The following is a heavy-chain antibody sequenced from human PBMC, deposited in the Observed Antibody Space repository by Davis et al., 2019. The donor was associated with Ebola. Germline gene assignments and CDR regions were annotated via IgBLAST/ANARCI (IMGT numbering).Heavy chain of an antibody. J-gene: IGHJ3*02. CDR2: LNHSGST. D-gene: IGHD3-16*02. CDR1: GGSFSGYY. CDR3: ARDWMITFGGVIVTTDAFDI. Sequence: MPSETLSLTCAVYGGSFSGYYWSWIRQPPGKGLEWIGELNHSGSTNYNPSLKSRVTISVDTSKNQFSLKLSSVTAADTAVYYCARDWMITFGGVIVTTDAFDIWGQGTMVTVSS. V-gene: IGHV4-34*01.